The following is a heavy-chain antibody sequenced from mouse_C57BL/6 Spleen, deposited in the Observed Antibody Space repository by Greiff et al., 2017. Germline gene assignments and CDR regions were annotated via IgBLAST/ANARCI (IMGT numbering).Heavy chain of an antibody. CDR2: IRSKSSNYAT. CDR1: GFTFNTYA. V-gene: IGHV10-3*01. J-gene: IGHJ2*01. CDR3: VRKITPVVAFDY. Sequence: EVKLVESGGGLVQPKGSLKLSCAASGFTFNTYAMHWVRQAPGKGLEWVARIRSKSSNYATYYAVSGKDRFTISRDDSQSMHYLQMNNLKTEDTAMYYCVRKITPVVAFDYWGQGTTLTVSS. D-gene: IGHD1-1*01.